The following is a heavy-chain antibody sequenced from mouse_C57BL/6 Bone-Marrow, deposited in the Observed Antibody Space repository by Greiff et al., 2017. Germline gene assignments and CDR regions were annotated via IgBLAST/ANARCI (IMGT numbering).Heavy chain of an antibody. V-gene: IGHV1-85*01. Sequence: FQLQQSGPELVKPGASVKLSCKASGYTFTSYGINWVKQRPGQCLDSIGWIYTRDSSTQYHEKFKSKDTLTVDPSSSTAYMELNSLTSEDSAVYFCAAGYEGSSYYWRQGTTLKVFS. D-gene: IGHD1-1*01. J-gene: IGHJ2*01. CDR1: GYTFTSYG. CDR3: AAGYEGSSYY. CDR2: IYTRDSST.